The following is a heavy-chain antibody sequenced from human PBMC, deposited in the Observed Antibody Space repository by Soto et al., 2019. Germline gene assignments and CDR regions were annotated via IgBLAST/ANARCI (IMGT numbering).Heavy chain of an antibody. J-gene: IGHJ4*02. CDR3: ARGRSSDYSDSKTPYSVY. D-gene: IGHD4-17*01. CDR2: IYYSGNT. V-gene: IGHV4-59*01. CDR1: GGSISSYY. Sequence: SETLSLTCTVSGGSISSYYWSWIRQPPGKGLEWIGYIYYSGNTNYNPSLKSRVTISVDTSKNQFSLKLSSVTAADTAVYYCARGRSSDYSDSKTPYSVYWHQATLVTV.